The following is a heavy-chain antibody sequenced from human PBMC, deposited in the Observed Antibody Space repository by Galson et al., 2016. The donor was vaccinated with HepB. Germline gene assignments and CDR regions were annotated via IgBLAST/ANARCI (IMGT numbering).Heavy chain of an antibody. Sequence: SLRLSCAASGFSFSNSGMSWVRQAPGQGLEWVSGITRSGDAPHYADFARGRFTISRDNSKTTLYFYMNSLTAGDTALYYCGKHGGLDYWGQGALVTVSS. V-gene: IGHV3-23*01. D-gene: IGHD3-16*01. CDR1: GFSFSNSG. CDR2: ITRSGDAP. CDR3: GKHGGLDY. J-gene: IGHJ4*02.